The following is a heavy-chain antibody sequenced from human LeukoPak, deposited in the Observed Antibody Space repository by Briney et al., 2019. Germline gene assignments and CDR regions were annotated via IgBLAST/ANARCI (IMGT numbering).Heavy chain of an antibody. J-gene: IGHJ4*02. CDR3: ANLEMIAAAGQFDY. D-gene: IGHD6-13*01. CDR1: GFTFSDSA. V-gene: IGHV3-73*01. Sequence: PGGSLRLSCAASGFTFSDSAVHWARQASGKGLEWVGRIRSKANSYATAYAASVKGRFTISRDDSKNTAYLQMNSLKTEDTAVYYCANLEMIAAAGQFDYWGQGTLVTVSS. CDR2: IRSKANSYAT.